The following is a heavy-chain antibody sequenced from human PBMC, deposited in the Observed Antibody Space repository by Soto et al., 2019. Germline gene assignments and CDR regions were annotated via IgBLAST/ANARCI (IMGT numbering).Heavy chain of an antibody. D-gene: IGHD6-19*01. Sequence: ASVKVSCKASGYTFTSHALHWVRQAPGQRLEWMGWINAGNGNTKYSQKFQGRVTITRDTSASTAYMELSSLRSEDTAVYYCARDRIAVAIYYYYGMDVWGQGTTVTVSS. CDR2: INAGNGNT. CDR3: ARDRIAVAIYYYYGMDV. V-gene: IGHV1-3*01. CDR1: GYTFTSHA. J-gene: IGHJ6*02.